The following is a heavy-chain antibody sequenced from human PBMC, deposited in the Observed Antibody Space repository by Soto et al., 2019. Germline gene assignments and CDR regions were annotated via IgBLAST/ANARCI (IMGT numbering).Heavy chain of an antibody. V-gene: IGHV5-10-1*01. CDR3: ARHPRTDSYYYYGMDV. D-gene: IGHD4-17*01. J-gene: IGHJ6*02. CDR1: GYSFTSYW. Sequence: GESLKISCKGSGYSFTSYWISWVRQMPGKGLEWMGRIDPSDSYTNYSPSFQGHVTISADKSISTAYLQWSSLKASDTAMYYCARHPRTDSYYYYGMDVWGQGTTVTVSS. CDR2: IDPSDSYT.